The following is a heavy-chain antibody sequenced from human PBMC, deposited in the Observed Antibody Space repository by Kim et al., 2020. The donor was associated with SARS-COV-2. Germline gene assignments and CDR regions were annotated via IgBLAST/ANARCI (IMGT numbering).Heavy chain of an antibody. J-gene: IGHJ4*02. V-gene: IGHV3-23*01. CDR1: GFTFTGYA. CDR3: MKGGWGWIWDH. D-gene: IGHD2-2*03. CDR2: FDGCDGPT. Sequence: GGSLRLSCTTSGFTFTGYAMSWVRQAPGKGLEWVSTFDGCDGPTYYAYSVKGRFTISRDNSHHTLYLQMNSRRADDTAVYYCMKGGWGWIWDHWGQGTRVTVSS.